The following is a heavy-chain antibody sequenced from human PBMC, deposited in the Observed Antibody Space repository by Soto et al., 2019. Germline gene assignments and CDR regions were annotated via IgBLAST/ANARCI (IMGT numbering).Heavy chain of an antibody. CDR3: TRYSGSYWHYLDF. CDR1: GYSFASHW. CDR2: IYPGDSDT. Sequence: GESLKISCKGSGYSFASHWVAWVRQMPEKGLEWIGTIYPGDSDTKYSSAFRGHVTISADTSVSTAYLQWRSLEATDSAIYYCTRYSGSYWHYLDFWGQGTLVTVSS. D-gene: IGHD1-26*01. V-gene: IGHV5-51*01. J-gene: IGHJ4*02.